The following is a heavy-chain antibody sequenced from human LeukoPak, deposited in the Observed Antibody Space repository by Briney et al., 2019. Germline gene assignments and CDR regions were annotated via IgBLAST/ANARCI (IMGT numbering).Heavy chain of an antibody. CDR3: ATRSPYSSSWSFHFDY. V-gene: IGHV1-8*01. CDR1: GYTFTSYD. D-gene: IGHD6-13*01. J-gene: IGHJ4*02. CDR2: MNPNSGNT. Sequence: ASVKVSCKASGYTFTSYDINWVRQATGQGLEWMGWMNPNSGNTGYAQKFQGRVTMTRNTSISTAYMELSSLRSEDTAVYYCATRSPYSSSWSFHFDYWGQGTLVSVSS.